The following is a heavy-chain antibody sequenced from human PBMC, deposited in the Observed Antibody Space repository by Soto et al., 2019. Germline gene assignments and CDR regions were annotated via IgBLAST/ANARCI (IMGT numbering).Heavy chain of an antibody. J-gene: IGHJ4*02. D-gene: IGHD5-18*01. CDR3: ARGRTTRVYSYGYGDY. Sequence: QVQLVESGGGVVQPGRSLRLSCAASGFTFSSYGMHWVRQAPGKGLEWVAVIWYDGSNKNYADSGKGRFTISRDNSKNTLYLQMHSLRAEDTAVYYCARGRTTRVYSYGYGDYWGQGTLVTVSS. CDR1: GFTFSSYG. V-gene: IGHV3-33*01. CDR2: IWYDGSNK.